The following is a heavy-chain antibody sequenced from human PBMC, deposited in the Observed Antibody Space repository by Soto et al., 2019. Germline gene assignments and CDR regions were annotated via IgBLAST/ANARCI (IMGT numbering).Heavy chain of an antibody. J-gene: IGHJ4*02. CDR3: AKSPTVVLAPAASFDY. Sequence: GGSLRLSCATSGFTFSSVAMNWVRQTPGKGLEWVSGISGSSGSTYYADSVKGRFTISRDNSKNTLFLQMNSLRAEDTAVYYCAKSPTVVLAPAASFDYWGQGTLVTVSS. V-gene: IGHV3-23*01. CDR2: ISGSSGST. D-gene: IGHD2-2*01. CDR1: GFTFSSVA.